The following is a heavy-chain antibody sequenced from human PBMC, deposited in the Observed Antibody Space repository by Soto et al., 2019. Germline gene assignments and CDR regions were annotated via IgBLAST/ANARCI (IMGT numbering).Heavy chain of an antibody. CDR1: GFTFSSYS. CDR3: ARDKGGTRYCSGGSCYPVDY. J-gene: IGHJ4*02. V-gene: IGHV3-21*01. D-gene: IGHD2-15*01. CDR2: ISSSSSYI. Sequence: EVQLVESGGGLVKPGGSLRLSCAASGFTFSSYSMNWVRQAPGKGLEWVSSISSSSSYIYYADSVKGRFTISRDNAKNSLYLQMNSLRDEDTAVYYCARDKGGTRYCSGGSCYPVDYWGQGTLVTVSS.